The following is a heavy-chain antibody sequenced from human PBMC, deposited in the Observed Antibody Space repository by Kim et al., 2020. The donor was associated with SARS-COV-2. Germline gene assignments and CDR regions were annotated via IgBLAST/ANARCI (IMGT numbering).Heavy chain of an antibody. CDR3: VRENHWAFDI. CDR2: ISGSGTIT. Sequence: GGSLRFSCATSGFTLSIYSMNWVRQSPGKGLEWVSHISGSGTITKHADSVRGRFTISRANAKNSLFLQMNGLRAEDTAVYYCVRENHWAFDIWGQGTVVTVSS. J-gene: IGHJ3*02. V-gene: IGHV3-48*04. CDR1: GFTLSIYS.